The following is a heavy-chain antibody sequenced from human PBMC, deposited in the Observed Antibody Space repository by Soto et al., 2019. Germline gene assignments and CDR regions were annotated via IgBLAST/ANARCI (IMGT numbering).Heavy chain of an antibody. CDR2: INSDGSST. D-gene: IGHD2-8*01. CDR3: ARLQNPLAYAGSYAFDI. CDR1: GFTFSSYW. J-gene: IGHJ3*02. Sequence: GGSLRLSCAASGFTFSSYWMHWVRQAPGKGLVWVSRINSDGSSTSYADSVKGRFTISRDNAKNTLYLQMNSLRAEDTAVYYCARLQNPLAYAGSYAFDIWGQGTMVTVSS. V-gene: IGHV3-74*01.